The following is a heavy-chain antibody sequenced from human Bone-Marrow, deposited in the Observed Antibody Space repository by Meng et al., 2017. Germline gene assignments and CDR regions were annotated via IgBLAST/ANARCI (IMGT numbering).Heavy chain of an antibody. CDR3: ARLAYDSSGYWFDY. V-gene: IGHV4-34*01. J-gene: IGHJ4*02. Sequence: QWQLQQWGAGLLKPSGTLSLTCGVYGGSFSGYYWSWIRQPPGKGLEWIGEINHSGSTNYNPSLKSRVTISVDTSKNQFSLKLSSVTAADTAVYYCARLAYDSSGYWFDYWGQGTLVTVSS. CDR2: INHSGST. CDR1: GGSFSGYY. D-gene: IGHD3-22*01.